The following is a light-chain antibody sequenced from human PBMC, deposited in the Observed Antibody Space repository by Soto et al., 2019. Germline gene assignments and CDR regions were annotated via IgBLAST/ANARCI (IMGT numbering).Light chain of an antibody. CDR1: QSISIY. CDR3: QQSYSTPLT. CDR2: AAS. J-gene: IGKJ2*01. Sequence: DIQMTQSPSSLSASVGDRVTITCRASQSISIYLNWYQQKPGKAPKLLIYAASSLQSGVPSRFSGSGSGTDFTLTISSLQPEDFATYYCQQSYSTPLTCGQGTKLEIK. V-gene: IGKV1-39*01.